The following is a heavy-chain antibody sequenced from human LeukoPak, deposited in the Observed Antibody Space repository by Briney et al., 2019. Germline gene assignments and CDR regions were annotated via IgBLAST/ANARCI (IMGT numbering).Heavy chain of an antibody. D-gene: IGHD4-17*01. CDR1: GYTFTSYW. J-gene: IGHJ1*01. Sequence: GEPLKISCEGSGYTFTSYWIGWVRQMPGKGLEWMGSIYPADSDTRYSPSFQGQVTISADKSISTAYLQWSSLKASDTAMYFCARVYGRYIQHWGQGTLVIVSS. CDR3: ARVYGRYIQH. V-gene: IGHV5-51*01. CDR2: IYPADSDT.